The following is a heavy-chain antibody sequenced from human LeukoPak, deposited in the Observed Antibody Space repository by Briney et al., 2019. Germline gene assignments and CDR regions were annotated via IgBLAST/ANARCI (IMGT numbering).Heavy chain of an antibody. CDR1: GFTFSSYD. D-gene: IGHD3-10*01. J-gene: IGHJ5*02. V-gene: IGHV3-23*01. Sequence: GGSLRLSCAASGFTFSSYDMSWVRQAPGKGLEWVSAFSGCGGSTYYVDSVKGRFTISRDNSKNTLYLQINSLRAEDTAVYYCAKLKVLGEIKGGYNWFDPWGQGTLVTVSS. CDR2: FSGCGGST. CDR3: AKLKVLGEIKGGYNWFDP.